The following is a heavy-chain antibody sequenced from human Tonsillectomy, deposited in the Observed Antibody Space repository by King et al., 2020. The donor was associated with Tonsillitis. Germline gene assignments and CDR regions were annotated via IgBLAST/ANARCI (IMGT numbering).Heavy chain of an antibody. D-gene: IGHD1-14*01. CDR1: GYSFTSHW. CDR3: ARRGTTVFDN. CDR2: IYPSDSDT. V-gene: IGHV5-51*01. Sequence: QLVQSGAEVKKPGESLKISCKGSGYSFTSHWIGWVRQMPGKGLEWMGIIYPSDSDTRYSPSFQGQVTISTDKSTSTADLHWSSLKASYSDMYYCARRGTTVFDNWGQGTLVTVSS. J-gene: IGHJ4*02.